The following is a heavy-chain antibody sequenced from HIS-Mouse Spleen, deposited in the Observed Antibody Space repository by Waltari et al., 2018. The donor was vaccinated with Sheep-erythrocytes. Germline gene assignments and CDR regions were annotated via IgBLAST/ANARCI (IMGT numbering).Heavy chain of an antibody. CDR1: VFTFSSYA. CDR2: ISYDGSNK. Sequence: QVQLVESGGGVVQPGRSLRLSCAASVFTFSSYALHWVRQAPGKGLEWVAVISYDGSNKYYADSVKGRFTISRDNSKNTLYLQMNSLRAEDTAVYYCARARSMIVVVITIDYWGQGTLVTVSS. D-gene: IGHD3-22*01. J-gene: IGHJ4*02. CDR3: ARARSMIVVVITIDY. V-gene: IGHV3-30*04.